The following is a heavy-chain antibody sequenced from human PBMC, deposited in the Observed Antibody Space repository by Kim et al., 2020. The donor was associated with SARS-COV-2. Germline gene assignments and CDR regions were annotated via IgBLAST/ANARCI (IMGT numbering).Heavy chain of an antibody. CDR3: GVFPRSGSYDF. CDR2: ITDNGVTT. Sequence: GGSLRLSCAGSGFTFRSYAMQWVRQAPGKGLEYVSAITDNGVTTFYADSVKGRFTISRDNSKNMVYLQMGSLRPEDTAVYCAGVFPRSGSYDFWGQGILVTVSS. V-gene: IGHV3-64*02. D-gene: IGHD1-26*01. CDR1: GFTFRSYA. J-gene: IGHJ4*02.